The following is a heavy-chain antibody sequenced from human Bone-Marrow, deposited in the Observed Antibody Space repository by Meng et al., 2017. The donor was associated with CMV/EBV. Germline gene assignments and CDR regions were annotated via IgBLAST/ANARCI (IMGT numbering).Heavy chain of an antibody. CDR1: GGSISSGGYY. V-gene: IGHV4-31*03. CDR2: IYYSGST. Sequence: LRLSCTVSGGSISSGGYYWSWIRQHPGKGLEWIGYIYYSGSTYYNPSLKSRVTISVDTSKNQFSLKLSSVTAADTAVYYCARNSPREGIDYWGQGTLVTVSS. CDR3: ARNSPREGIDY. D-gene: IGHD1-26*01. J-gene: IGHJ4*02.